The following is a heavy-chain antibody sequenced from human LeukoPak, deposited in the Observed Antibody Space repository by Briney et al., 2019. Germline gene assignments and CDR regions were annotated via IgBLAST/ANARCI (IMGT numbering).Heavy chain of an antibody. J-gene: IGHJ3*02. CDR2: ISSSGSFI. CDR3: AKEKMVVAGADAFDI. V-gene: IGHV3-21*04. CDR1: GFTFSSYS. Sequence: GGSLRRSCAASGFTFSSYSMNWVRQAPGEGLEWVSSISSSGSFIYYADSVKGRFTISRDNARNSLFLQMNSLRAEDSAVYYCAKEKMVVAGADAFDIWGQGAMVTVSS. D-gene: IGHD6-19*01.